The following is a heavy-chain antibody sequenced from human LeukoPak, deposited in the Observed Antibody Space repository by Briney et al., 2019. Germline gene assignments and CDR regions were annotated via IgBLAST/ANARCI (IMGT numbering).Heavy chain of an antibody. CDR3: ARVARSKVVPAAPSPFDY. V-gene: IGHV3-30-3*01. D-gene: IGHD2-2*01. CDR2: ISYDGSNK. CDR1: GFTFSSYA. J-gene: IGHJ4*02. Sequence: PGGSLRLSCAASGFTFSSYAMHWVRQAPGKGLEWVAVISYDGSNKYYADSVKGRFTISRDNSKNTLYLQMNSLRAEDTAVYYCARVARSKVVPAAPSPFDYWGQGTLVTVSS.